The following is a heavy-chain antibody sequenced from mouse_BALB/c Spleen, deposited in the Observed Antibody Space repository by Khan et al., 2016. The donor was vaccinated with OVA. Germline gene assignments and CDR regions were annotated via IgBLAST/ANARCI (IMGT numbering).Heavy chain of an antibody. Sequence: VELVESGPGLVAPSQSLSITCTVSGFSLTNYGVSWVRQPPGKGLEWLGVIWGDGSTNYHSALKSRLSIGKDNSKSQVFLKLHSLQTDDTATYYCAKWGNSYYAMDYWGQGTSVTVSS. CDR2: IWGDGST. J-gene: IGHJ4*01. D-gene: IGHD2-1*01. CDR3: AKWGNSYYAMDY. CDR1: GFSLTNYG. V-gene: IGHV2-3*01.